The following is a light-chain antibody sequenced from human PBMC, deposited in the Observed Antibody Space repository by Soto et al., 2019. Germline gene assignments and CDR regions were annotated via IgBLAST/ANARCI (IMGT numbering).Light chain of an antibody. J-gene: IGLJ2*01. CDR2: EVS. CDR3: CSYAGSSLGV. CDR1: SSDVGSYNL. V-gene: IGLV2-23*02. Sequence: QSALTQPASVSGSPGQSITISCTGTSSDVGSYNLVSWYQQHPGKAPKLMIYEVSKRPSGVSNRFSGSKSGNTASLTISGLQAEDEADYYCCSYAGSSLGVFGGGTQLTVL.